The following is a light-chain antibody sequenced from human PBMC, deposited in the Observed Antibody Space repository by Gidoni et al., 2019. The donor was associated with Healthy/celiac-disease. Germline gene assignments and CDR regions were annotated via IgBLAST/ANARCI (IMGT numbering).Light chain of an antibody. J-gene: IGKJ5*01. CDR3: QQRSHWAIT. V-gene: IGKV3-11*01. CDR1: QSVSNY. CDR2: DTF. Sequence: EIVLTQSPDTLSLSPGERATLSCRASQSVSNYLAWYQQKPGQAPRLLIYDTFSRASGIPGRFRGGGSGTDFTLTISSLEPEDFAVYYCQQRSHWAITFGQGTRLEIK.